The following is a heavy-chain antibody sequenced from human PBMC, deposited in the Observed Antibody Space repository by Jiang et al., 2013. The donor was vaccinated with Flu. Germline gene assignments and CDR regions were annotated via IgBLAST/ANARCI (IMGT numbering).Heavy chain of an antibody. J-gene: IGHJ3*02. Sequence: QPPGKGLEWIGYIYHSGSTYYNPSLKSRVTISVDRSKNQFSLKLSSVTAADTAVYYCATTAAAADAFDIWGQGTMVTVSS. CDR3: ATTAAAADAFDI. CDR2: IYHSGST. V-gene: IGHV4-30-2*01. D-gene: IGHD2-2*01.